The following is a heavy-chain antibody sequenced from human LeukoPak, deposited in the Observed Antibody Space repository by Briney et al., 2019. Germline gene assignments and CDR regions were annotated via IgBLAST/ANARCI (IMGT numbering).Heavy chain of an antibody. J-gene: IGHJ4*02. CDR3: ARDPDSYGYLYYFDS. D-gene: IGHD5-18*01. V-gene: IGHV1-46*01. Sequence: EASVKVSCKAFGYTFTSYYMHWVRQAPGQGLEWMGIINPSGGSTSYAQKFQGRVTMTRDTSTSTVYMGLSSLRSEDTAVYYCARDPDSYGYLYYFDSWGQGTLVTVSS. CDR2: INPSGGST. CDR1: GYTFTSYY.